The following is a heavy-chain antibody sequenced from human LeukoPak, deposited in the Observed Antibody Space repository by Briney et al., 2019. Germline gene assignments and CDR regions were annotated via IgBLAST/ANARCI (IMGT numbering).Heavy chain of an antibody. V-gene: IGHV3-48*03. CDR2: ISSSGSTI. CDR3: ARDRAYCGGDCHFGLDV. Sequence: GGSLRLSCAASGFTFSSYEMNWVRQAPGKGLEWVSYISSSGSTIYYADSVKGRFTISRDNAKNSLYLQMNSLRAEDTAVYYCARDRAYCGGDCHFGLDVWGKGTTVTISS. J-gene: IGHJ6*04. CDR1: GFTFSSYE. D-gene: IGHD2-21*02.